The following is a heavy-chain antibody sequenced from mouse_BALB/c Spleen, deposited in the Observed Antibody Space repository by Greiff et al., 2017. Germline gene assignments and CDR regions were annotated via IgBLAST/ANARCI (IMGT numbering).Heavy chain of an antibody. CDR2: INPSTGYT. D-gene: IGHD2-10*02. CDR3: APLVPFDV. V-gene: IGHV1-7*01. CDR1: GYTFTSYW. J-gene: IGHJ1*01. Sequence: QVQLQQSGAELAKPGASVKMSCKASGYTFTSYWMHWVKQRPGQGLEWIGYINPSTGYTEYNQKFKDKATLTADKSSSTAYMQLSSLTSEDSAVYYCAPLVPFDVWGAGTTVTVSS.